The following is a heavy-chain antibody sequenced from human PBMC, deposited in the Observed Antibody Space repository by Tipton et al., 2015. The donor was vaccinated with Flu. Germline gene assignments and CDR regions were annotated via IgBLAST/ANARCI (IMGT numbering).Heavy chain of an antibody. CDR3: ARVGAVTMVRGLAFDAFDI. J-gene: IGHJ3*02. CDR2: INHSGST. V-gene: IGHV4-34*01. D-gene: IGHD3-10*01. Sequence: GLVKPSETLSLTCAVYGGSLSGYYWSWIRQSPGKGLEWIGEINHSGSTNYNASLKSRVTMSVDTSKNQFSLNLSSVTAADTAVYYCARVGAVTMVRGLAFDAFDIWGLGTMVAVSS. CDR1: GGSLSGYY.